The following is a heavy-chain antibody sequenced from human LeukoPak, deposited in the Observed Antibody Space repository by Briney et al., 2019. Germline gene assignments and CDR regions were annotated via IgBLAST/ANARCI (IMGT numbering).Heavy chain of an antibody. D-gene: IGHD1-26*01. J-gene: IGHJ3*02. Sequence: GGSLRLSCAASGFTFSGSAMHWVRQASGKGLEWVGRIRCKGNSYATAYAASVTGRFTISRDDSKNTAYLQVNSLKTEDTAVYYCSRHDSSIVGGTDAFDIWGQGTMVTVSS. CDR3: SRHDSSIVGGTDAFDI. CDR2: IRCKGNSYAT. CDR1: GFTFSGSA. V-gene: IGHV3-73*01.